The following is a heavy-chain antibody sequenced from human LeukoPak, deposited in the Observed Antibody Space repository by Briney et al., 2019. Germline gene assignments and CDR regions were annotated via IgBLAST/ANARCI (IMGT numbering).Heavy chain of an antibody. CDR1: GFTFSSYT. J-gene: IGHJ4*02. D-gene: IGHD6-13*01. Sequence: GGSLRLSCAASGFTFSSYTMNWVGQAPGKGLEWVSSISSSSSYIYYAGSVKGRFTISRDNPENSLYLQMNTLRAEDTAVYYCARGRRRLAAAGATPPAPYFDYWGQGTLVTVSS. CDR2: ISSSSSYI. V-gene: IGHV3-21*01. CDR3: ARGRRRLAAAGATPPAPYFDY.